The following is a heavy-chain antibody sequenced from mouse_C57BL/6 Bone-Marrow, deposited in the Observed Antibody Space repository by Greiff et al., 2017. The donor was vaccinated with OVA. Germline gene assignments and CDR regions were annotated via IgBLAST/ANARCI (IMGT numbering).Heavy chain of an antibody. CDR3: ARRRLRSGETFDY. CDR1: GYTFTSYW. J-gene: IGHJ2*01. CDR2: IDPSDSYT. D-gene: IGHD1-1*01. Sequence: QVQLQQPGAELVMPGASVKLSCKASGYTFTSYWMHWVKQRPGQGLEWIGEIDPSDSYTNYNQKFKGKSTLTVDKSSSTAYMQLSSLTSEDAAVYYWARRRLRSGETFDYWGQGTTLTVSS. V-gene: IGHV1-69*01.